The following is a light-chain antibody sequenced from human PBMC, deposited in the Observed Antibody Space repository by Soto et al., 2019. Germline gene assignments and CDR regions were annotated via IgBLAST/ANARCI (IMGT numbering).Light chain of an antibody. V-gene: IGKV3-20*01. CDR1: QSVSSSY. CDR2: GAS. Sequence: EIVLTQSPGTLSLSPGERATLSCRASQSVSSSYLAWYQQKPGQAPRLLIYGASSRATGIPDRFSGSGSGTDFTLTSSRLEPEDFAVYYWQQYGSSSIFPVGRGTKVDIK. CDR3: QQYGSSSIFP. J-gene: IGKJ3*01.